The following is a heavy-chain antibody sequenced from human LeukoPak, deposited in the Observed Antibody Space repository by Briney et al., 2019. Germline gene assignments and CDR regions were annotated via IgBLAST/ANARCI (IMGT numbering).Heavy chain of an antibody. V-gene: IGHV1-18*01. CDR3: ARGYGSGWYGVFDY. CDR1: GYTFTSYG. D-gene: IGHD6-19*01. Sequence: ASVKVSCKASGYTFTSYGISWVRQAPGQGLEWMGWISAYNGNTNYAQKLQGRVTMTTDTSTSTVYMELSSLRSEDTAVYYCARGYGSGWYGVFDYWGQGTLVTVSS. CDR2: ISAYNGNT. J-gene: IGHJ4*02.